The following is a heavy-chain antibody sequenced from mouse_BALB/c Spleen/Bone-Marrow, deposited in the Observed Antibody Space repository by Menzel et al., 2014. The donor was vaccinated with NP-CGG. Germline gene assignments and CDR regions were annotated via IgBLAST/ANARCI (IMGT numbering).Heavy chain of an antibody. V-gene: IGHV5-12-2*01. CDR3: ARHGYYGSRAMDY. Sequence: DVQLVESGGGLVHPGGSLKLSCAASGFTFSSYTMSWVRQTPEKRLEWVAYISNGGGSTYYPDTVKDRFTISRDNAKNTLYLQMSSLKSEDTAMYYCARHGYYGSRAMDYWGQGTSVTVSS. J-gene: IGHJ4*01. CDR1: GFTFSSYT. D-gene: IGHD1-1*01. CDR2: ISNGGGST.